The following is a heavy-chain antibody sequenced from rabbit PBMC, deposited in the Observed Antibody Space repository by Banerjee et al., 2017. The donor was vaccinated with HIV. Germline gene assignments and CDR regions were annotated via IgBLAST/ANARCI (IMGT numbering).Heavy chain of an antibody. J-gene: IGHJ4*01. D-gene: IGHD6-1*01. CDR1: GIDFSSYYY. V-gene: IGHV1S45*01. CDR2: IYAGSSGST. Sequence: QQQLEESGGGLVKPGGTLTLTCKASGIDFSSYYYMCWVRQAPGKGLEWIACIYAGSSGSTYYASWAKGRFTISKTSSTTVTLQMTSLTAADTATYFCARTYGGYGSDTGYFVLWGPGTLVTVS. CDR3: ARTYGGYGSDTGYFVL.